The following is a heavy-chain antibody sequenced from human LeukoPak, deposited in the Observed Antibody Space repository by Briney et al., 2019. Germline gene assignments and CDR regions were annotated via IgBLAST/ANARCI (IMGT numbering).Heavy chain of an antibody. D-gene: IGHD5-18*01. CDR1: GFTVSSNY. J-gene: IGHJ4*02. Sequence: GGSLRLSCAASGFTVSSNYMSWVRQAPGKGLEWVSVIYSGGSTYYADSVKGQFTISRDSSKNTLYLQMNSLRAEDTAVYYCARGGCTYGRVFDYWGQRTPVTVSS. CDR2: IYSGGST. V-gene: IGHV3-53*01. CDR3: ARGGCTYGRVFDY.